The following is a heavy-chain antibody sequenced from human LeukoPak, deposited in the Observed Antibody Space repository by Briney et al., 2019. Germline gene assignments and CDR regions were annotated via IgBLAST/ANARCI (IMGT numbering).Heavy chain of an antibody. J-gene: IGHJ4*02. CDR3: ASLDVDGRGVCVVK. D-gene: IGHD2-8*01. CDR2: ISHRSDYT. Sequence: GGSLRLSCAASVFSLSGYTMTWVRQAPGKGLEWVSSISHRSDYTYYADSVKGRCTISRDDTWNSVYLQMNRLRGEDTAVYFCASLDVDGRGVCVVKWREGTLVTVSS. CDR1: VFSLSGYT. V-gene: IGHV3-21*01.